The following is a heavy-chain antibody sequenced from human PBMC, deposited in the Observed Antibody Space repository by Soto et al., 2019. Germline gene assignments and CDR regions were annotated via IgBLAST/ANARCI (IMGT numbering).Heavy chain of an antibody. CDR1: GGTFNRYA. V-gene: IGHV1-69*05. CDR3: AQTLGSAVAGPGRFDL. J-gene: IGHJ2*01. Sequence: QVQLVQSGAEVKKPGSSVKVSCKASGGTFNRYAISWLRQAPGQGPEWMGGITPMFGIGNYAQKFQGRVTITXGESTXXAHMELRRLTCEDTAVYYCAQTLGSAVAGPGRFDLWGRGTRVIVSS. CDR2: ITPMFGIG. D-gene: IGHD6-19*01.